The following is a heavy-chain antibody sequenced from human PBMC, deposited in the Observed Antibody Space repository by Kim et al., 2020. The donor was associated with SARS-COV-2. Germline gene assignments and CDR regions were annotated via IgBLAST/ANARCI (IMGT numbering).Heavy chain of an antibody. CDR1: GGSISSYY. V-gene: IGHV4-59*13. J-gene: IGHJ5*02. CDR3: ARSYMYYDFWSGYYTRGFDP. Sequence: SETLSLTCTVSGGSISSYYWSWIRQPPGKGLEWIGYIYYSGSTNYNPSLKSRVTISVDTSKNQFSLKLSSVTAADTAVYYCARSYMYYDFWSGYYTRGFDPWGQGTLVTVSS. CDR2: IYYSGST. D-gene: IGHD3-3*01.